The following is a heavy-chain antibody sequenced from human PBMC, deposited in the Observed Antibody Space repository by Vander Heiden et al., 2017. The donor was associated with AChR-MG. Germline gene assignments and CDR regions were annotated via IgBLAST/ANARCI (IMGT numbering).Heavy chain of an antibody. Sequence: EVQLVESGGGLVQPGGSLRLSCAASGFTFRNYDMHWVGKVTGKGLEWVSAIGSVGDTYYPDSVKGRFTISREDDKNSLYLQMNSLRAGDTAVYYCVRAGGVGATWSWFDPWGQGTLVTVSS. CDR2: IGSVGDT. CDR1: GFTFRNYD. CDR3: VRAGGVGATWSWFDP. V-gene: IGHV3-13*01. D-gene: IGHD1-26*01. J-gene: IGHJ5*02.